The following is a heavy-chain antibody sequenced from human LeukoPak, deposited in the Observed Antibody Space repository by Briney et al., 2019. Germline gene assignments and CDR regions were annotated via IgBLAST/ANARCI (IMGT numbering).Heavy chain of an antibody. V-gene: IGHV4-34*01. D-gene: IGHD3-22*01. CDR1: GGSFSGYH. Sequence: PSETLSLTCTVYGGSFSGYHWSWIRQSPGKGLEWIGEINHSGSTNYNPSLKSRVTISVDTSKKQFSLKLSSVTAADTAVYYCVTYYFDSSGPKKNYWGQGTLVTVSS. CDR2: INHSGST. CDR3: VTYYFDSSGPKKNY. J-gene: IGHJ4*02.